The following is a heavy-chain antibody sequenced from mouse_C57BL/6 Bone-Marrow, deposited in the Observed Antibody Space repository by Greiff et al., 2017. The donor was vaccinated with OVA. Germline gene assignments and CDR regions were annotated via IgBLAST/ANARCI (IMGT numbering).Heavy chain of an antibody. J-gene: IGHJ1*03. CDR2: INPNYGTT. V-gene: IGHV1-39*01. Sequence: VQLQQSGPELVKPGASVKLSCKASGYSFTDYNMNWVKQSTGKSLEWIGVINPNYGTTSYNQKFKGKATLTVDQSSSTAYMQLISLTSEDSAVEYGESGWDWWYFDVWGTGTTVTVSS. D-gene: IGHD4-1*01. CDR1: GYSFTDYN. CDR3: ESGWDWWYFDV.